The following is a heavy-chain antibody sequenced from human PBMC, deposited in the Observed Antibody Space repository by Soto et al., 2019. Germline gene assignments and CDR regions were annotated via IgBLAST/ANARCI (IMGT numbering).Heavy chain of an antibody. D-gene: IGHD2-2*01. J-gene: IGHJ4*02. Sequence: QVQLVQSGAEVKKPGSSVKVSCKASGDTFSSYAISWVRQAPGQGLEWMGGITPIFGTANYAQKSQGRVTITAGDSTSTAYMDLSSLRSEDTAVYYCARGVVPAANEVYYFDYWGQGTLVTVSS. V-gene: IGHV1-69*01. CDR2: ITPIFGTA. CDR3: ARGVVPAANEVYYFDY. CDR1: GDTFSSYA.